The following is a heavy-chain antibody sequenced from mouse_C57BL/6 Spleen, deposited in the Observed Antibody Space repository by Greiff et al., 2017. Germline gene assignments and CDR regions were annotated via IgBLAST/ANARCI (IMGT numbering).Heavy chain of an antibody. CDR2: ISYDGSN. CDR1: GYSITSGYY. CDR3: ARGSLSYAMDY. V-gene: IGHV3-6*01. Sequence: EVHLVESGPGLVKPSQSLSLTCSVTGYSITSGYYWNWIRQFPGNKLEWMGYISYDGSNNYNPSLKNRISITRDTSKNQFFLKLNSVTTEDTATYYCARGSLSYAMDYWGQGTSVTVSS. J-gene: IGHJ4*01.